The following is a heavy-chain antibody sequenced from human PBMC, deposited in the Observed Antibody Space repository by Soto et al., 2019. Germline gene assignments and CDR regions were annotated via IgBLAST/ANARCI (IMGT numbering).Heavy chain of an antibody. J-gene: IGHJ6*02. V-gene: IGHV1-69*01. CDR1: GGTFSSYA. CDR2: IITIFGTA. CDR3: ASHNLRYFDFYYYYYGMDV. Sequence: QVQLVQSGAEVKKPGSSVKVSCKASGGTFSSYAISWVRQSPGQGLEWMGGIITIFGTANYAQKFQGRVTITADESTSTAYMELSSLRSEDTAVYYCASHNLRYFDFYYYYYGMDVWGQGTTVTVSS. D-gene: IGHD3-9*01.